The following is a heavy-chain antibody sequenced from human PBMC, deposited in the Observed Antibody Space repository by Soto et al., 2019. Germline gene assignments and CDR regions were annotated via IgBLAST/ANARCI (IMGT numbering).Heavy chain of an antibody. CDR2: ISAYNGNT. CDR3: ARVWFGELSPRTFDY. CDR1: GYTFTSYG. V-gene: IGHV1-18*01. D-gene: IGHD3-10*01. Sequence: ASVKVSCKASGYTFTSYGISWVRQAPGQGLEWMGWISAYNGNTNYAQKLQGRVTMTTDTSTRTAYMELRSLRSDDTAVYYCARVWFGELSPRTFDYWGQGTLVTVSS. J-gene: IGHJ4*02.